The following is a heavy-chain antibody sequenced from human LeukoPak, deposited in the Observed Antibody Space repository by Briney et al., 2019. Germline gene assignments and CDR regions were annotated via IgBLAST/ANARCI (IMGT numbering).Heavy chain of an antibody. D-gene: IGHD6-13*01. V-gene: IGHV4-39*02. CDR2: IYYNGNT. J-gene: IGHJ4*02. CDR1: GGSISSSSYY. CDR3: ASHEPRLVRGPPNDY. Sequence: PSETLSLTCTVSGGSISSSSYYWGWIRQPPGKGLEWIGSIYYNGNTYYNPSLKTRVTISLDTSKNHFSLKVNSVTAADTALYYCASHEPRLVRGPPNDYWGQGTLVTVSS.